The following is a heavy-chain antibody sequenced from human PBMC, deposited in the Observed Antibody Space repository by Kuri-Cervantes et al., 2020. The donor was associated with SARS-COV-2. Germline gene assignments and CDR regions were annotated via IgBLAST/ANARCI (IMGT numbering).Heavy chain of an antibody. CDR3: ATEGYSIIIRAFAH. J-gene: IGHJ3*01. V-gene: IGHV1-24*01. D-gene: IGHD3-22*01. Sequence: ASVKVSCKVSGNTLTELPLHWVRQAPGKGLEWMGGFDPEQREIIYAQKFQGRVSMTEDTSTDTAYMELSSLRSEDTAVYYCATEGYSIIIRAFAHWSQGTKVTVSS. CDR1: GNTLTELP. CDR2: FDPEQREI.